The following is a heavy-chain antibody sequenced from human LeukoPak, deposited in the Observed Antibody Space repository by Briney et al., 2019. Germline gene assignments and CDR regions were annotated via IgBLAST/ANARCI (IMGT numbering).Heavy chain of an antibody. CDR1: GFTFSSSW. CDR3: VRVLGTVTTIYYFDS. D-gene: IGHD4-11*01. Sequence: GGSLRLSCAASGFTFSSSWMHWVRQVPGKGLVWVSRINSDGRSTSYADSVKGRFTISRDNAKNTVYLQMNSLGAEDTAIYYCVRVLGTVTTIYYFDSWGQGTLVTVSS. V-gene: IGHV3-74*01. J-gene: IGHJ4*02. CDR2: INSDGRST.